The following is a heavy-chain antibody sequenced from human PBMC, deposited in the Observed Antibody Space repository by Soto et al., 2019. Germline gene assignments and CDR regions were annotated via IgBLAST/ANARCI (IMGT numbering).Heavy chain of an antibody. D-gene: IGHD3-10*01. CDR2: IYHSGST. Sequence: PSETLSLTCAVSGYSISSGYYWGWIRQPPGKGLEWIGSIYHSGSTYYNPSLKSRVTISVDTSKNQFSLKLSSVTAADTAVYYCARDYGSGSYYDYWSQGTLVTVSS. V-gene: IGHV4-38-2*02. CDR3: ARDYGSGSYYDY. CDR1: GYSISSGYY. J-gene: IGHJ4*02.